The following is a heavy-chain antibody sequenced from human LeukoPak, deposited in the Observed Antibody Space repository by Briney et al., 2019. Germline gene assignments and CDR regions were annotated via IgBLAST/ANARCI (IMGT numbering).Heavy chain of an antibody. J-gene: IGHJ4*02. CDR1: GFTFSSYG. CDR2: ISGSGGNT. CDR3: AKKGYSSIWSFDY. V-gene: IGHV3-23*01. Sequence: GGSLRLSCAASGFTFSSYGMSWVHQAPGKRLEWVSDISGSGGNTNYADSVKGRFTISRDNSKNTLYLQMSSLRAEDTAVYYCAKKGYSSIWSFDYWGQGTLVTVSS. D-gene: IGHD6-13*01.